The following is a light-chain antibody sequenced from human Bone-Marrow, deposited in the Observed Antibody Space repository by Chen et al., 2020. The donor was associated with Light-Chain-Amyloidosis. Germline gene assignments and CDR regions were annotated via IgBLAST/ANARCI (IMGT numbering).Light chain of an antibody. Sequence: SYVLTQPSSVSVAPGQTATIACGGNNIGSTSVHWYQQTPGQAPLLGVYDDSDRPSGIPERLSGSISGNTATLTISRVEAGDEADYYCQVWDRSSDRPVFGGGTKLTVL. V-gene: IGLV3-21*02. CDR3: QVWDRSSDRPV. J-gene: IGLJ3*02. CDR2: DDS. CDR1: NIGSTS.